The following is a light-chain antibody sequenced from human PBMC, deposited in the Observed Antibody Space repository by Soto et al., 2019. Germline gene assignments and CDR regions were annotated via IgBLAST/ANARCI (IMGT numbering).Light chain of an antibody. Sequence: SYELTKPPSVSVAPGKTARITCGGNKIGSKSVHWYQQKPGQAPVLVIYYDSDRPSGIPERFSGSNSGNTATLTISRVEAGDEADYYSQVWDSSSDHVVFGGGTKLTVL. CDR2: YDS. J-gene: IGLJ2*01. CDR1: KIGSKS. V-gene: IGLV3-21*01. CDR3: QVWDSSSDHVV.